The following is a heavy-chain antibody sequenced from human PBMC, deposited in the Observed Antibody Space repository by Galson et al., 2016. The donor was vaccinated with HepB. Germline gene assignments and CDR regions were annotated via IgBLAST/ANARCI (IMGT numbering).Heavy chain of an antibody. CDR1: GFTFSSYD. D-gene: IGHD2-21*02. V-gene: IGHV3-13*01. J-gene: IGHJ6*02. Sequence: SLRLSCAASGFTFSSYDMHWVRQATGKGLEWVSGIDTAGGTSYLGSVKGRFTTSRENAKNTWYLHMNSLRVGDTAVYYCVREILLFVGYYGMDVWGQGTTVTVSS. CDR3: VREILLFVGYYGMDV. CDR2: IDTAGGT.